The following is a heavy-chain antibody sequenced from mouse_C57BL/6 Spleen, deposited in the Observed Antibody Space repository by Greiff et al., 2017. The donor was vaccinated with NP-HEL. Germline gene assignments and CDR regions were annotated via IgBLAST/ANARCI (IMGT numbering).Heavy chain of an antibody. J-gene: IGHJ4*01. CDR1: GYTFTSYG. CDR3: ARGWLDPLMDY. D-gene: IGHD1-1*02. Sequence: QVQLQQSGAELARPGASVKLSCKASGYTFTSYGISWVKQRTGQGLEWIGEIYPRSGNTYYNEKFKGTATLTAGKSSSTAYRELRSLTSEDSAVYFCARGWLDPLMDYWGQGTSVTVSS. CDR2: IYPRSGNT. V-gene: IGHV1-81*01.